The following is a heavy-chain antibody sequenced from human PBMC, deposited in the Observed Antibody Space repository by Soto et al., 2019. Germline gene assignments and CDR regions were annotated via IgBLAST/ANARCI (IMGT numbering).Heavy chain of an antibody. V-gene: IGHV4-30-4*01. J-gene: IGHJ5*02. CDR1: GGSISSGDYY. CDR2: IYYSGST. D-gene: IGHD1-26*01. Sequence: QVQLQESGPGLVKPSQTLSLTCTVSGGSISSGDYYWSWIRQPPGKGLEWIGYIYYSGSTYYNPSLKSRVTISVDTSKNQFSLKLSSVTAADTAVYYCARDHLVEATTGSWFDPWGQGTLVTVSS. CDR3: ARDHLVEATTGSWFDP.